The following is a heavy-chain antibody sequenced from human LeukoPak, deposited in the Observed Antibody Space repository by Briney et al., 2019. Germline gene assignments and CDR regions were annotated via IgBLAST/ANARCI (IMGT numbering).Heavy chain of an antibody. D-gene: IGHD1-1*01. Sequence: GGSLRLSCAASGFTFNNYAMSWVRQAPGMGLEWLSYVSGSGGATYYAASVKGRFTISRDNSKNTVYLQMGSLRAEDAAVYYCAKNRGGTYKYYMDVWGNGTTVTVSS. J-gene: IGHJ6*03. CDR2: VSGSGGAT. CDR1: GFTFNNYA. CDR3: AKNRGGTYKYYMDV. V-gene: IGHV3-23*01.